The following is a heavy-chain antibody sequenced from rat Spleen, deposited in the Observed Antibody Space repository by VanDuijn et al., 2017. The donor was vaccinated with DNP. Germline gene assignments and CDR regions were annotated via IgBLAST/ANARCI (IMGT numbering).Heavy chain of an antibody. Sequence: EVQLVESGGGLVQPGRSLKLSCAASGFTFSDYYMAWVRQAPSKGLEWVASVNTGGGITYYRDSVKGRFIVSRDNAKSTLDLQMDSLRSEDTATYYCVRRGGKGLFAYWGQGTLVTVSS. J-gene: IGHJ3*01. CDR1: GFTFSDYY. CDR3: VRRGGKGLFAY. V-gene: IGHV5-25*01. CDR2: VNTGGGIT.